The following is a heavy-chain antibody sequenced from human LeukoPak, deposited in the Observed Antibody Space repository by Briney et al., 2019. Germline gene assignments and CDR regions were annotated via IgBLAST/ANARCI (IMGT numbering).Heavy chain of an antibody. CDR1: GYTFTNYD. D-gene: IGHD1-20*01. Sequence: ASVTVSCKASGYTFTNYDINWVRQATGRGLEWMGWMNPDSGNTGYGQKFQGRVPITRDTSISTAYMELSSLRSEDTAVYYCARGTYDWNYRGQGTLVTVSS. J-gene: IGHJ4*02. V-gene: IGHV1-8*03. CDR2: MNPDSGNT. CDR3: ARGTYDWNY.